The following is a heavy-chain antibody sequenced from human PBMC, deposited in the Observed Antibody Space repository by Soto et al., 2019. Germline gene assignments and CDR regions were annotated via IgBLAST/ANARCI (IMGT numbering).Heavy chain of an antibody. J-gene: IGHJ3*02. V-gene: IGHV3-33*01. D-gene: IGHD3-9*01. CDR3: AREGTFDWLFGTDAFDI. Sequence: QVQLVESGGGVVQPGRSLRLSCAASGFTFSSYGMHWVRQAPGKGLEWVAVIWYDGSNKYYADSVKGRFTISRDNSKNTLYLQMNSLRAEDTAVYYCAREGTFDWLFGTDAFDIWGQGTMVTVSS. CDR2: IWYDGSNK. CDR1: GFTFSSYG.